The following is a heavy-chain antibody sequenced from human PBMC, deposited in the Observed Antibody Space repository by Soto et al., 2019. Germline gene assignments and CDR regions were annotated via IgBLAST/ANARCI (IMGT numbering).Heavy chain of an antibody. CDR1: GGTFSSYA. D-gene: IGHD3-22*01. Sequence: SVKVSCKASGGTFSSYAISWVRQAPGQGPEWMGGIIPIFGTANYAQKFQGRVTMTADASTSTAYMELSSLRSEDTAVYYCATADYYDSSGLFDYWGQGTLVTVSS. CDR3: ATADYYDSSGLFDY. CDR2: IIPIFGTA. J-gene: IGHJ4*02. V-gene: IGHV1-69*13.